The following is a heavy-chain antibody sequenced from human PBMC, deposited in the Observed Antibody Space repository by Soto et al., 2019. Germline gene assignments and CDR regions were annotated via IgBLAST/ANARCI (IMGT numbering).Heavy chain of an antibody. CDR1: GYTFTSYG. CDR2: ITAYNANT. D-gene: IGHD4-17*01. Sequence: QVQLVQSGAEVKKPGASVKVSCKASGYTFTSYGITWVRQAPGQGLEWMGWITAYNANTNYAQKLQGRVTMTTDTATSTAYMELRSLRSGATAVYYCARAATVVTHYCDYWGQGTLVTVSS. CDR3: ARAATVVTHYCDY. V-gene: IGHV1-18*01. J-gene: IGHJ4*02.